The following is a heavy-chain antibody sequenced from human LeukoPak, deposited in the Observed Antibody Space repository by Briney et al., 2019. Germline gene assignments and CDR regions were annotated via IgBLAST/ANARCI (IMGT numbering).Heavy chain of an antibody. V-gene: IGHV3-21*04. D-gene: IGHD1-26*01. CDR1: GFTFSSYS. CDR2: ISSSSSYI. Sequence: GGSLRLSCAASGFTFSSYSMNWVRQAPGKGLEWVSSISSSSSYIYYADSVKGRFTISRDNAKNSLYLQMNSLRSEDTAVYYCASPFNAVSGSHPLDYWGQGTLVTVSS. CDR3: ASPFNAVSGSHPLDY. J-gene: IGHJ4*02.